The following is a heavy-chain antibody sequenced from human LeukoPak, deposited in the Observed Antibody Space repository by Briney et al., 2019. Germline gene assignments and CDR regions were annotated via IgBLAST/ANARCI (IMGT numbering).Heavy chain of an antibody. J-gene: IGHJ4*02. V-gene: IGHV4-34*01. D-gene: IGHD1-26*01. CDR1: GGSFSGYY. Sequence: SETLSLTCAVYGGSFSGYYWSWIRQPPGQGLEWSGEINHSGSTNYSPSLKSRVTISVDTSKNQFSLKLSSVTAADTAVYYCATATRSSNVYFDYWGQGTLVTVSS. CDR3: ATATRSSNVYFDY. CDR2: INHSGST.